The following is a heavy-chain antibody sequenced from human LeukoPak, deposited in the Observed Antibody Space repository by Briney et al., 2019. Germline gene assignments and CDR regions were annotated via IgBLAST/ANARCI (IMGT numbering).Heavy chain of an antibody. J-gene: IGHJ4*02. D-gene: IGHD3-3*01. Sequence: ASVKVSCKASGYTFTSYDINWVRQATGQGLEWMGWMNPNSGNTGYAQKFQGRVTMTRNTSISTAYMELSSLRSEDTAVYYCAKGLTIPFNYFDYWGQGTLVTVSS. CDR2: MNPNSGNT. V-gene: IGHV1-8*01. CDR3: AKGLTIPFNYFDY. CDR1: GYTFTSYD.